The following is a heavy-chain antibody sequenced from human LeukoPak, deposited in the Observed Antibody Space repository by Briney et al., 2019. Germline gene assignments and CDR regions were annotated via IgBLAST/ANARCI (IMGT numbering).Heavy chain of an antibody. J-gene: IGHJ4*02. CDR3: AKDRGY. Sequence: GGSLRLSCAASGFTFSSYAIHWVRQAPGKGLEWVAFVSFDGSDKYYADSVKGRFTISRDISKNTLYLQMNSLRVEDTALYYCAKDRGYWGQGTLVTVSS. V-gene: IGHV3-30*04. CDR2: VSFDGSDK. CDR1: GFTFSSYA.